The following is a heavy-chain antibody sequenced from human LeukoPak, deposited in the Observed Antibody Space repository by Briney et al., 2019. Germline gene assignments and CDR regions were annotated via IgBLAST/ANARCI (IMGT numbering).Heavy chain of an antibody. D-gene: IGHD3-22*01. J-gene: IGHJ4*02. Sequence: SETLSLTCAVSGYSISSGGYCGWSRQPPGKGLEWIASIRHDGHTYYNPSLKSRVTIAVDMSKNQFSLTLTSVTAADTAVYFCARDPDDKDFDYWGPGTLVTVSS. V-gene: IGHV4-38-2*02. CDR1: GYSISSGGY. CDR3: ARDPDDKDFDY. CDR2: IRHDGHT.